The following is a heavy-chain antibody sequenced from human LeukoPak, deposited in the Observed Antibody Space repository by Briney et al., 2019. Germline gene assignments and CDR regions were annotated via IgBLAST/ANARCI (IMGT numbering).Heavy chain of an antibody. D-gene: IGHD4-23*01. CDR2: IACSGST. J-gene: IGHJ3*02. CDR3: ARDYGGNSITFGI. Sequence: SETLSLTCTVPGGSISSYYWSWIRQPPGKGLEWIGYIACSGSTIYNPSLKSRVTITLDTSKNLFSLKLTSVTAADTAVYYCARDYGGNSITFGIWGQGTMVTVSS. V-gene: IGHV4-59*01. CDR1: GGSISSYY.